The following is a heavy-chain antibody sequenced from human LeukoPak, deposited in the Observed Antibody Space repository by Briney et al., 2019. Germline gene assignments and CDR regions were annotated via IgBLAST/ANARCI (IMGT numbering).Heavy chain of an antibody. J-gene: IGHJ4*02. D-gene: IGHD6-13*01. CDR2: ISYDGSNK. Sequence: GGSLRLSCAASGFTFSSYAMHWVRQAPGKGLEWVAVISYDGSNKYYADSVKGRFTISRDNSKNTLYLQMNSLRAEDTAVYYCARSVWNSSSSYPPFDYWGQGTLVTVSS. CDR3: ARSVWNSSSSYPPFDY. CDR1: GFTFSSYA. V-gene: IGHV3-30*04.